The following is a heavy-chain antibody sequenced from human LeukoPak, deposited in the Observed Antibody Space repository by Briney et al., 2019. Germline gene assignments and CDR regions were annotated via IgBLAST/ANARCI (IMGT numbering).Heavy chain of an antibody. D-gene: IGHD1-1*01. CDR1: GGSFSGYY. Sequence: SETLSLTCAVYGGSFSGYYWSWIRQPPGKGLEWIGEINHSGSTNYNPSLKSRVTISVDTSKNQFSLKLSSVTAADTAVYYCASFFRSGTTNYWGQGTLVTVSS. J-gene: IGHJ4*02. V-gene: IGHV4-34*01. CDR2: INHSGST. CDR3: ASFFRSGTTNY.